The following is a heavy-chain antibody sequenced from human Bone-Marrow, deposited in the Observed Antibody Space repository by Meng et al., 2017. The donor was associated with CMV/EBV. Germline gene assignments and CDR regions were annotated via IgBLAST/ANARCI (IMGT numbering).Heavy chain of an antibody. J-gene: IGHJ4*02. Sequence: GGSLRLSCAASGFTFTSYWMTWVRQAPGKGLEWVAVISYDGSNKYYADSVKGRFTISRDNSKNTLYLQMNSLRAEDTAVYYCARDLLKRIAVAGPFWGQGTLVTVSS. CDR2: ISYDGSNK. CDR3: ARDLLKRIAVAGPF. CDR1: GFTFTSYW. D-gene: IGHD6-19*01. V-gene: IGHV3-30*03.